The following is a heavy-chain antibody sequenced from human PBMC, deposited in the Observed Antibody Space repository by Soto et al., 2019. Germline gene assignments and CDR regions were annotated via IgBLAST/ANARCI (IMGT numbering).Heavy chain of an antibody. CDR1: GDSASSNNAA. J-gene: IGHJ4*02. D-gene: IGHD4-17*01. CDR2: TYYRSKWYH. Sequence: PSQTLSLTCAISGDSASSNNAAWNWIRQSPSRGLEWLGRTYYRSKWYHEDAVSVKGRITINPDTSKNQFSLQLNSVTPEDAAVYYCARTNGYLDYWGQGTLVTVSS. CDR3: ARTNGYLDY. V-gene: IGHV6-1*01.